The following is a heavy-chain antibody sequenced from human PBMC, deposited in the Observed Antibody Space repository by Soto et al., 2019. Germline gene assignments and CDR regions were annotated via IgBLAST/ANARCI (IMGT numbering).Heavy chain of an antibody. Sequence: QVQLQESGPGLVKPSGTLSLTCAVSGGSISSSNWWSWVRQPPGKGLEWIGEIYYSGSTNYNPSHKSRVSISVDESKNQFSLKLSSVTAADTAVYYCARGWRQDFWSGYWFDPWGQGTLVTVSS. CDR3: ARGWRQDFWSGYWFDP. CDR1: GGSISSSNW. D-gene: IGHD3-3*01. CDR2: IYYSGST. J-gene: IGHJ5*02. V-gene: IGHV4-4*02.